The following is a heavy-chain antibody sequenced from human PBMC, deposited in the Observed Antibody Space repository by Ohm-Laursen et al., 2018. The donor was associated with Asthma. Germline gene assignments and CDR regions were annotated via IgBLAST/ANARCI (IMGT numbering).Heavy chain of an antibody. J-gene: IGHJ6*02. CDR3: ARSGGGYSYRFSGMDV. V-gene: IGHV3-11*06. D-gene: IGHD5-18*01. CDR1: GLTLSDYY. CDR2: ISSSSSYT. Sequence: GSLRLSCAASGLTLSDYYMSWIRQAPGKGLEWVSYISSSSSYTNYADSVKGRFTISRDNAKNSLYLQMNSLRAEDTAVYYCARSGGGYSYRFSGMDVWGQGTTVTVSS.